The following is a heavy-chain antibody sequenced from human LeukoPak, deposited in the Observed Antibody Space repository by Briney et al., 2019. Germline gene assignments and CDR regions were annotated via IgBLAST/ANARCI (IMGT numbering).Heavy chain of an antibody. CDR1: GFSFSDYN. CDR2: INYNGGPT. J-gene: IGHJ4*02. CDR3: ARVGPATAFDY. V-gene: IGHV3-64*02. Sequence: PGGSLRLSCAASGFSFSDYNMHWVRQSPGRGLEYVSAINYNGGPTYYADSVKGRFTISRDNSKNTLYLQMASLRDEDMGVYYCARVGPATAFDYWGQGTQVTVSS.